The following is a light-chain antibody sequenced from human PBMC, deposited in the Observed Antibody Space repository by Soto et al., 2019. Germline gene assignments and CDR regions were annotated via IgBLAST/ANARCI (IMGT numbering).Light chain of an antibody. CDR2: AAS. Sequence: DIQMTQSPSTLSASVGDRVTITCRASQNIRNYLAWYQQKPGKAPKLLIYAASTRVPGIPARFSGSGSGTEFTLTISSLQSEDFAVYYCQHYTNWPPITFGQGTRLEIK. V-gene: IGKV1-5*01. J-gene: IGKJ5*01. CDR3: QHYTNWPPIT. CDR1: QNIRNY.